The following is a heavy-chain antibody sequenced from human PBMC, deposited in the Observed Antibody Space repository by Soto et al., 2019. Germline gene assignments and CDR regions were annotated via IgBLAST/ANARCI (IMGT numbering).Heavy chain of an antibody. CDR1: GYTFTGYY. Sequence: ASVKVSCKASGYTFTGYYMHWVRQAPGQGLEWMGWSNPNSGGTNYAQKFQGRVTMTRDTSISTAYMELSRLRSDATAVYYCARAAGYSGYDWGDYYYYYGMDVWGQGTTVTAP. D-gene: IGHD5-12*01. CDR3: ARAAGYSGYDWGDYYYYYGMDV. J-gene: IGHJ6*02. CDR2: SNPNSGGT. V-gene: IGHV1-2*02.